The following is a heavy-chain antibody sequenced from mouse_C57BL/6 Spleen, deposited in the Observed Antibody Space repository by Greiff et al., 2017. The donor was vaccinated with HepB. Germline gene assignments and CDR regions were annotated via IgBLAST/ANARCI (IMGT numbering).Heavy chain of an antibody. Sequence: DVKLVESGGGLVQSGRSLRLSCATSGFTFSDFYMEWVRQAPGKGLEWIAASRNKANDYTTEYSASVKGRFIVSRDTSQSILYLQMNALRAEDTAIYYCARDAGSNYYAMDYWGQGTSVTVSS. D-gene: IGHD1-1*01. CDR3: ARDAGSNYYAMDY. CDR2: SRNKANDYTT. J-gene: IGHJ4*01. CDR1: GFTFSDFY. V-gene: IGHV7-1*01.